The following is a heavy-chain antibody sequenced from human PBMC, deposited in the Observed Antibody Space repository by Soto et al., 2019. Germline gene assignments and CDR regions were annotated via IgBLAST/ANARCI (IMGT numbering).Heavy chain of an antibody. CDR1: GGSISSGDYF. V-gene: IGHV4-30-4*01. D-gene: IGHD3-9*01. CDR3: ARGLVIRPYYYHGMDV. Sequence: QVQLQESGPGLVKPSQTLSLTCTVSGGSISSGDYFWGWIRQSPGKGLEWIGYITSIGSTYYNPSLKSRLSVSRDTSKNQFSLKLSSVTTTDTAVYYCARGLVIRPYYYHGMDVWGQGTTVTVSS. CDR2: ITSIGST. J-gene: IGHJ6*02.